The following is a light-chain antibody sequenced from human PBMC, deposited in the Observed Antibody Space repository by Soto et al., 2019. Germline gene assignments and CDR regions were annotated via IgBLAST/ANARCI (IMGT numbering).Light chain of an antibody. CDR2: GAY. V-gene: IGKV3-20*01. CDR1: QSVGSSY. J-gene: IGKJ3*01. Sequence: EIVLTQSPGTLSLSPGERATLSCRASQSVGSSYLAWYQQKPGQAPRLLIHGAYTRAPGIPDRFSGSGSGTDFTLTINRVEPEDSAVYYCLQYGRSPTFGPGTKVDIK. CDR3: LQYGRSPT.